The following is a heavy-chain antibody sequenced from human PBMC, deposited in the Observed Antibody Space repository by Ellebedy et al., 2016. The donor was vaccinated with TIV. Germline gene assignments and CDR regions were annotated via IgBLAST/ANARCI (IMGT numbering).Heavy chain of an antibody. Sequence: PGGSLRLSCAGSGFTFSFYWMSWVRQAPGKGPEWVANINKDGSEKFYVDSVKGRFTISRDNAKNSLYLQMNSLRAEDTAVYYWAGPPGVVALWGQGTLVTVSS. V-gene: IGHV3-7*03. CDR1: GFTFSFYW. J-gene: IGHJ4*02. CDR3: AGPPGVVAL. CDR2: INKDGSEK. D-gene: IGHD3-10*01.